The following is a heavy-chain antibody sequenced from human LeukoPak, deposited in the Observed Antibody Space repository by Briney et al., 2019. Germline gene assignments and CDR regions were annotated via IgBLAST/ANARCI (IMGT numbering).Heavy chain of an antibody. Sequence: SETLSLTCTVSGGSISSYYWSWIRQPAGKGLEWVGRIYTSGSTNYNPSLKSRVTISVETSKKQFFLKQSSVTAADTAVYYCARDRGVVVPAAYYYYYYMDVWGKGTTVTISS. D-gene: IGHD2-2*01. V-gene: IGHV4-4*07. J-gene: IGHJ6*03. CDR1: GGSISSYY. CDR2: IYTSGST. CDR3: ARDRGVVVPAAYYYYYYMDV.